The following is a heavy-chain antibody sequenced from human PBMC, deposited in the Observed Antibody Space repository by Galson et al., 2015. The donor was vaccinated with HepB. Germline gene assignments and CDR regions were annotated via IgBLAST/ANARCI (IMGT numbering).Heavy chain of an antibody. J-gene: IGHJ3*02. Sequence: SVKVSCKASGYTFTGYYMHWVRQAPGQGLEWMGWINPNSGGTNYAQRFQGRVTMTRDTSISTAYMELSRLRSDDTAVYYCARTYYYGSGENIDIWGQGTMVTVSS. CDR1: GYTFTGYY. D-gene: IGHD3-10*01. CDR3: ARTYYYGSGENIDI. V-gene: IGHV1-2*02. CDR2: INPNSGGT.